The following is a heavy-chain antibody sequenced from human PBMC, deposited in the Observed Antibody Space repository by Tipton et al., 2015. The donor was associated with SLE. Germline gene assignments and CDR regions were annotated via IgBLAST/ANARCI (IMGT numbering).Heavy chain of an antibody. CDR3: ARENSGSLDENYYYYMDV. J-gene: IGHJ6*03. CDR2: IYHRGNT. Sequence: TLSLTCTVSRYSIGSGYSWGWIRQPPGKGLEWIGSIYHRGNTYYNPSLRSRVTLSVDTTNNYFSLTLTSVTAADTALYYCARENSGSLDENYYYYMDVWGKGTTVTVSS. CDR1: RYSIGSGYS. D-gene: IGHD1-26*01. V-gene: IGHV4-38-2*02.